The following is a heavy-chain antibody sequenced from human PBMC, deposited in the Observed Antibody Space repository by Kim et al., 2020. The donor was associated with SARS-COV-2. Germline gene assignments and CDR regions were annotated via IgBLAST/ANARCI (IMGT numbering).Heavy chain of an antibody. J-gene: IGHJ3*02. CDR3: ASFPSDIVVVVAATPFAFDI. V-gene: IGHV3-48*02. CDR2: ISSSSSTI. D-gene: IGHD2-15*01. Sequence: GGSLRLSCAASGFTFSSYSMNWVRQAPGKGLEWVSYISSSSSTIYYADSVKGRFTISRDNAKNSLYLQMNSLRDEDTAVYYCASFPSDIVVVVAATPFAFDIWGQGTMVTVSS. CDR1: GFTFSSYS.